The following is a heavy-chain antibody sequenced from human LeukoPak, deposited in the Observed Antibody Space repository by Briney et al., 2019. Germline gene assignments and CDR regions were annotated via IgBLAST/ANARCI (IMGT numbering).Heavy chain of an antibody. CDR1: GGSISSGSYY. D-gene: IGHD6-19*01. Sequence: SQTLSLTCTVSGGSISSGSYYWSWIRQPAGKGLEWIGRIYTSGSTNYNPSLKSRVTMSVDTSKNQFSLKLSSVTAADTAVYYCARDGGSGWYGEFDYWGQGTLVTVSS. CDR2: IYTSGST. J-gene: IGHJ4*02. CDR3: ARDGGSGWYGEFDY. V-gene: IGHV4-61*02.